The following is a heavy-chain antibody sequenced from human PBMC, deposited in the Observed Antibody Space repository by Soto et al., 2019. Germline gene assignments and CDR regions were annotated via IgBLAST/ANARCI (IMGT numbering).Heavy chain of an antibody. CDR2: INHSGST. D-gene: IGHD3-3*01. V-gene: IGHV4-34*01. CDR3: ARGLPIFHFDY. Sequence: SETLSLTCAVYGGSFSGYYWSWIRQPPGKGLEWIGEINHSGSTNYNPSLKSRVTISVDTSKNQFSLKLSSVTAADTAVYYCARGLPIFHFDYWGQGTLVTVSS. J-gene: IGHJ4*02. CDR1: GGSFSGYY.